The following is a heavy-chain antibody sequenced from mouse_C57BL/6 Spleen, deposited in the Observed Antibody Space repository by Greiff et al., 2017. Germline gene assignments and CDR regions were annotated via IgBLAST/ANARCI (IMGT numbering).Heavy chain of an antibody. V-gene: IGHV10-1*01. J-gene: IGHJ4*01. D-gene: IGHD2-3*01. CDR1: GFSFNTYA. CDR2: IRSKSNNYAT. Sequence: EVQRVESGGGLVQPKGSLKLSCAASGFSFNTYAMNWVRQAPGKGLEWVARIRSKSNNYATSYADSVKDRFTISRDDSESMLYLQMNNLKTEDTAMYYCVRLSYGGYDDAMDYWGQGTSVTVSS. CDR3: VRLSYGGYDDAMDY.